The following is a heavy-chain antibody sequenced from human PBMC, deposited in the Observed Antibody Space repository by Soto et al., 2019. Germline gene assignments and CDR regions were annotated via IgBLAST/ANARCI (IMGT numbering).Heavy chain of an antibody. CDR3: ARVGIEGYSRGWYVGRENYYCMDV. J-gene: IGHJ6*03. Sequence: QVQLVQSGAEVKKPGASVKVSCTASGYTFTSYGISWVRQAPGQGLEWMGWISAYNGNTNYAQKLHGRVTRTTHKSTSTGYGELRSLRSDDTAVYYCARVGIEGYSRGWYVGRENYYCMDVWGKGTTVTVSS. CDR1: GYTFTSYG. V-gene: IGHV1-18*01. CDR2: ISAYNGNT. D-gene: IGHD6-19*01.